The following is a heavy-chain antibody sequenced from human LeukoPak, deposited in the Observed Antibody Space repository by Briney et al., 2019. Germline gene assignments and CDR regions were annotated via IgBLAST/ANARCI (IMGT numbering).Heavy chain of an antibody. CDR2: ISYDGSNK. J-gene: IGHJ4*02. CDR3: AKEGYDFWSGYTQRHFDY. V-gene: IGHV3-30*18. D-gene: IGHD3-3*01. Sequence: GGSLRLSCAASGFTFSSYGMHWVRQAPGKGLEWVAVISYDGSNKYYADSVKGRFTISRDNSKNTLYLQMNSLRAEDTAVYYCAKEGYDFWSGYTQRHFDYWGQGTLVTVSS. CDR1: GFTFSSYG.